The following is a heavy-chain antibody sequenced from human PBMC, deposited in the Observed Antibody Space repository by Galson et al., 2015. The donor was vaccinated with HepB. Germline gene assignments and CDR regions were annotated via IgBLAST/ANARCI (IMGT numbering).Heavy chain of an antibody. V-gene: IGHV3-23*01. CDR1: GFTFSSSA. CDR3: AKEVPSTATALGFFDY. J-gene: IGHJ4*02. D-gene: IGHD4-11*01. Sequence: SLRLSCAASGFTFSSSAMSWVRQAPGQGLEWVSAISGSGGKSYFADSVKGRFTVSRDNSKNTLYMQMNSLTADDTAVYYCAKEVPSTATALGFFDYCSKASLVTVSS. CDR2: ISGSGGKS.